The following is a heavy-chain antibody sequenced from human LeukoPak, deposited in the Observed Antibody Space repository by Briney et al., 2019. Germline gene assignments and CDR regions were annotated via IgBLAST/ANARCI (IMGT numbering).Heavy chain of an antibody. CDR3: ARDRGTFTSLDY. D-gene: IGHD3-10*01. J-gene: IGHJ4*02. CDR1: GFTFSSYG. V-gene: IGHV3-33*01. Sequence: GGSLRLSCAASGFTFSSYGMHWVRQAPGKGLEWVAVIWYDGSNKYYADSVKGRFTISRDNSKNTLYLRMNSLRAEDTAVYYCARDRGTFTSLDYWGQGTLVTVSS. CDR2: IWYDGSNK.